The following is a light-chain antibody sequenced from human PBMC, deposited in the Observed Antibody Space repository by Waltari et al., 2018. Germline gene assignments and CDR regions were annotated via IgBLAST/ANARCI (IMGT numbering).Light chain of an antibody. Sequence: DIQMTQSPSSLSASVGDSVTITCRASQTVSSDLHWYQQRPGKAPKLLIYSASTLQSVVPSRFAGRGSGTDFTLTSSNLQPEEFATYVCQQNYVTPCTFGLGTKRESK. CDR2: SAS. CDR3: QQNYVTPCT. V-gene: IGKV1-39*01. CDR1: QTVSSD. J-gene: IGKJ2*02.